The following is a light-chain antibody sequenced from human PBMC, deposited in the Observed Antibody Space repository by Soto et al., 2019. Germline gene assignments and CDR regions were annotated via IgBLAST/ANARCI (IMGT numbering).Light chain of an antibody. CDR2: DAS. V-gene: IGKV3-20*01. Sequence: EIVLTQSPGTLSLSPGDRATLSCRASQRVSNSYLAWYQQKPGQAPRLLIYDASTRAAGVQDRVTGGGSGTDLTLTLSALEPEHFALYFCQQSERPPFAFGQGNRLEI. J-gene: IGKJ2*01. CDR1: QRVSNSY. CDR3: QQSERPPFA.